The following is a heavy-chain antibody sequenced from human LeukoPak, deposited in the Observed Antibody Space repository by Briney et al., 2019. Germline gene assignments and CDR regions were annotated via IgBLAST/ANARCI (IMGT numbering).Heavy chain of an antibody. CDR1: GFTFSSYS. D-gene: IGHD3-22*01. V-gene: IGHV3-43*01. Sequence: GGSLRLSCAASGFTFSSYSMNWVRQAPGKGLEWVSLISWDGGSTHYADSVKGRFTISRDNSKNCLYLQMNSLRTEDTALYYCAKDMGDYDSSGYYRVGFDYWGQGTLVTVSS. J-gene: IGHJ4*02. CDR3: AKDMGDYDSSGYYRVGFDY. CDR2: ISWDGGST.